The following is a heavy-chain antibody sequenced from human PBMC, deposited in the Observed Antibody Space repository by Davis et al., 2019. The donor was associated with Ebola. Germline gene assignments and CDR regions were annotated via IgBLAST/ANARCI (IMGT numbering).Heavy chain of an antibody. V-gene: IGHV1-2*06. CDR3: ARGHNYAHEY. D-gene: IGHD4-11*01. J-gene: IGHJ4*02. CDR1: GYTFTAYN. Sequence: ASVKVSCKASGYTFTAYNIHWMRQAPGQGLEWLGRVILKSGATNYAQKFQGRVTMTRDTSISTVYMELSSLRDDDTADYYCARGHNYAHEYWGQGTLVTVSS. CDR2: VILKSGAT.